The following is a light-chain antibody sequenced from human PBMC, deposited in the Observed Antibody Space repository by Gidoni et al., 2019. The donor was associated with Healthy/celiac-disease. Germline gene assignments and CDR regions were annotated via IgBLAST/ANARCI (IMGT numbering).Light chain of an antibody. CDR1: QSVSSY. V-gene: IGKV3-11*01. CDR2: DAS. Sequence: ELVLTQSPATLSLSPGERATLSCRASQSVSSYLAWYQQKPGQAPRLLIYDASNRATGIPARFSGSGSGTDFTLTISSLEPEDFAVYYCQQRSNGPLTFGGGTKVEIK. J-gene: IGKJ4*01. CDR3: QQRSNGPLT.